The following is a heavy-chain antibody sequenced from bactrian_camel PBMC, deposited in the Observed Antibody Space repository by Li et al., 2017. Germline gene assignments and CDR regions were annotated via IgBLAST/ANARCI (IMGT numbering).Heavy chain of an antibody. Sequence: VQLVESGGGLVQPGGSLRLSCAASGFTFSSYAMSWVRQAPGKGLEWVSGIWSGGGARTFYADSVKGRFTISRDDAKNTLYLQMSSPKADDTAVYYCATGSGNWGQYFLYWGQGTQVTVS. CDR2: IWSGGGART. CDR1: GFTFSSYA. V-gene: IGHV3S31*01. CDR3: ATGSGNWGQYFLY. D-gene: IGHD7*01. J-gene: IGHJ4*01.